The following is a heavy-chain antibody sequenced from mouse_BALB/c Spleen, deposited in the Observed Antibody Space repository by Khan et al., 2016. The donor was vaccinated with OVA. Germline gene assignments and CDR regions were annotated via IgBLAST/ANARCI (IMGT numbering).Heavy chain of an antibody. Sequence: VQLQESGPGLVAPSQSLSITCTVSGFSLTSYGVNWVRQPPGKGLEWLGVIWGAGSTNYHSALISRLSISKDNAKSQVFLKLNSLHTDDTATYYCVKQNYCTLYAMDYWGQGTAVTVSS. CDR3: VKQNYCTLYAMDY. D-gene: IGHD2-1*01. J-gene: IGHJ4*01. CDR2: IWGAGST. CDR1: GFSLTSYG. V-gene: IGHV2-3*01.